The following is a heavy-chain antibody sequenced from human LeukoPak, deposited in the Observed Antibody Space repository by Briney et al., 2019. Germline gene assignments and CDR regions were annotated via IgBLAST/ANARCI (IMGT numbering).Heavy chain of an antibody. Sequence: PGGSLRLSCAASGFTFSSYSMNWVRQAPGKGLEWVSSISSSSSYIYYADSVKGRFTISRDNAKNSLYLQMNSLRAEDTAVYYCAKGYYDFWSGYYTNYYYYMDVWGKGTTVSVSS. J-gene: IGHJ6*03. V-gene: IGHV3-21*01. CDR2: ISSSSSYI. CDR1: GFTFSSYS. CDR3: AKGYYDFWSGYYTNYYYYMDV. D-gene: IGHD3-3*01.